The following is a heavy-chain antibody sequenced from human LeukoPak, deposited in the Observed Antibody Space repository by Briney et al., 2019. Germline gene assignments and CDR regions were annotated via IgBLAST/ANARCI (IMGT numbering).Heavy chain of an antibody. CDR3: ASSRQRMAGLRKLAYHFDS. J-gene: IGHJ4*02. D-gene: IGHD5-24*01. V-gene: IGHV3-30*01. CDR1: GFIFSSFA. Sequence: PAGGSLRLSCAASGFIFSSFAMHWVRQSPGKGLEWLAVIYFYGNGEYPADAVMGTFTISRDNSKDTVGLEMNSLRGEDTAVFYCASSRQRMAGLRKLAYHFDSWGQGSLVIVS. CDR2: IYFYGNGE.